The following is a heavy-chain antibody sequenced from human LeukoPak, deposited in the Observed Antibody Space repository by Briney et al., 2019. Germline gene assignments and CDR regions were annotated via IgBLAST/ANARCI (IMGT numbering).Heavy chain of an antibody. J-gene: IGHJ3*02. CDR1: GGSISSYY. CDR3: AREQVEMATRDAFDI. D-gene: IGHD5-24*01. Sequence: SETLSLTCTVAGGSISSYYWSWIRQPPGKGLEWIGYIYYSGSTNYNPSLKSRVTISVDTSKNQFSLKLSSVTAADTAVYYCAREQVEMATRDAFDIWGPGTMVTVSS. V-gene: IGHV4-59*01. CDR2: IYYSGST.